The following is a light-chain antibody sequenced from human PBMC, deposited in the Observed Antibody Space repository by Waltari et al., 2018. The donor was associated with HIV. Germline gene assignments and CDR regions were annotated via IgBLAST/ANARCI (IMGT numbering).Light chain of an antibody. CDR2: DGS. J-gene: IGKJ1*01. CDR1: QSVTSSY. V-gene: IGKV3-20*01. Sequence: EIVLTQSPGTLSLSPGESATLPCRASQSVTSSYVAWYQQKPGQAPKFLMYDGSTRATGIPDRFSGSGSGTDYTLTISKVEPEDFAVYYCQQYGDSWTFGQGTKVEIK. CDR3: QQYGDSWT.